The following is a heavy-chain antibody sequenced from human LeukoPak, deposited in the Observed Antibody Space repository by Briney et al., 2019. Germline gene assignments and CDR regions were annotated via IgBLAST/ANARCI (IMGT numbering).Heavy chain of an antibody. CDR1: GFTFSSYA. J-gene: IGHJ3*02. Sequence: QPGVFLRLSCAASGFTFSSYAMSWVRQSPGKGVEWVSAISGSGGSTYYADSVKGRFTISRDNSKNTLYLQMNSLRAEDTAVYYCAKDIVVVPAAPNDAFDIWGQGTMVTVSS. CDR2: ISGSGGST. CDR3: AKDIVVVPAAPNDAFDI. V-gene: IGHV3-23*01. D-gene: IGHD2-2*01.